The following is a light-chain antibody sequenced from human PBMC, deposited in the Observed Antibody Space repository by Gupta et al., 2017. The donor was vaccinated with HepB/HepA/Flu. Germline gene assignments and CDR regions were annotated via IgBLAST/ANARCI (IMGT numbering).Light chain of an antibody. CDR1: LSRISNS. CDR3: QKYDCSPNT. Sequence: EIVLPQSPGTLSLSPGASATLSCRASLSRISNSLAWYLQRPGQAPRLLIFGASSRATGIPYRFSGSGSGTDFTLTITSLEPEDVAVYFCQKYDCSPNTFGQGT. CDR2: GAS. J-gene: IGKJ5*01. V-gene: IGKV3-20*01.